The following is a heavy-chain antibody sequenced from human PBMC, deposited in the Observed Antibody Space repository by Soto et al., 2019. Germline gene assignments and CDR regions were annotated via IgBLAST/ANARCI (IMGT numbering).Heavy chain of an antibody. CDR3: ARDLTTQDAFDI. D-gene: IGHD3-16*01. CDR2: ISYDGSNK. CDR1: GFTFSSYG. V-gene: IGHV3-30*03. J-gene: IGHJ4*02. Sequence: PGGSLRLSCAASGFTFSSYGMHWVRQAPGKGLEWVAVISYDGSNKYYVDSVKGRFTISRDNAKNSLYLQMNSLRAEDTAVYYCARDLTTQDAFDIWGQGTLVTVSS.